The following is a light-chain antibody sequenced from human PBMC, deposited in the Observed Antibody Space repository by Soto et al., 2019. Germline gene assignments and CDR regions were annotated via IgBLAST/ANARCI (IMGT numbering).Light chain of an antibody. CDR1: QSVSSY. CDR3: QQRSVWPLT. V-gene: IGKV3-11*01. Sequence: EIVLTQFPDTLSLSPGDRATLSCRASQSVSSYLAWYQQKRGQAPRLLIYDSSNRATGIPARFSGSGSGTDFSLIISSLEPEDFAVYYCQQRSVWPLTFGGGTKVDIK. CDR2: DSS. J-gene: IGKJ4*01.